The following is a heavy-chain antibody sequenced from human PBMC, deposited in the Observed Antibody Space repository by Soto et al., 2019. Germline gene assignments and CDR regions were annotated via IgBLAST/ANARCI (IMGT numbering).Heavy chain of an antibody. D-gene: IGHD6-25*01. CDR3: AKDQRLLCRNRCSRIAAVF. CDR2: ITDNGATT. Sequence: PGGSLRLSCAASGFSFSEFAMSWVRQAPGKGLEWVSGITDNGATTYYADSVKGRFTISRDNSKNTLYLEMNSLRAEDAAIYHCAKDQRLLCRNRCSRIAAVFWGQAILVTGSS. CDR1: GFSFSEFA. J-gene: IGHJ4*02. V-gene: IGHV3-23*01.